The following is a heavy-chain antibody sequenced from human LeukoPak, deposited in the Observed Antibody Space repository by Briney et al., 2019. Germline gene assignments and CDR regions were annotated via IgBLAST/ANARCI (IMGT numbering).Heavy chain of an antibody. CDR2: ISAYNGNT. D-gene: IGHD5-12*01. CDR3: ARAEGGYDGDY. CDR1: GYTFTSYG. V-gene: IGHV1-18*01. Sequence: ASVKVSCKASGYTFTSYGISWVRQAPGQGLEWMGWISAYNGNTNYAQKLQGRVTMTTDTSTSTAYVELRSLRSGDTAVYYCARAEGGYDGDYWGQGTLVTVSS. J-gene: IGHJ4*02.